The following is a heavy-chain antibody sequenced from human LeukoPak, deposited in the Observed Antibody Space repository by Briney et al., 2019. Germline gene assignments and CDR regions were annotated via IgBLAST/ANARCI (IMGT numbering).Heavy chain of an antibody. CDR1: GFDFSSNW. CDR3: AKDHYWSIDY. V-gene: IGHV3-74*01. D-gene: IGHD3-3*01. CDR2: IKGDGIST. Sequence: GGSLRLSYAASGFDFSSNWMHWVRHAPGQGLVWVSRIKGDGISTNYADSVKGRFTISRDIAKNTLYLQMNSLRAEDTGVYYCAKDHYWSIDYWGRGTLVTVSS. J-gene: IGHJ4*02.